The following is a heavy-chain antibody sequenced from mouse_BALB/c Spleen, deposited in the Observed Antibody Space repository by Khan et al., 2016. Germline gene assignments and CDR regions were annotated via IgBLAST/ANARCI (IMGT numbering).Heavy chain of an antibody. CDR2: INPDSSAI. V-gene: IGHV4-1*02. D-gene: IGHD4-1*01. CDR1: GFDFSRYW. CDR3: PRNWDVGFDY. Sequence: EVKLLESGGGLVQPGGSLKLSCAASGFDFSRYWMSWVRQAPGKGLEWIGEINPDSSAINYTPSLKDKFIISRDNAKNTLNLQMSKVRSEDTALYYCPRNWDVGFDYWGRGTTLTVSS. J-gene: IGHJ2*01.